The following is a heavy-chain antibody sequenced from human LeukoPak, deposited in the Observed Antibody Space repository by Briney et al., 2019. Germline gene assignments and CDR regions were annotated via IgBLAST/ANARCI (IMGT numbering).Heavy chain of an antibody. Sequence: GGSLRLSCAASGFTFSSYGMHWVRQAPGKGLEWVAVIGYDGSNKYYADSVKGRFTISRDNSKNTLYLQMNSLRAEDTAVYYCAKDPHPYIAAAATGDYWGQGTLVTVSS. J-gene: IGHJ4*02. CDR1: GFTFSSYG. CDR3: AKDPHPYIAAAATGDY. V-gene: IGHV3-33*06. D-gene: IGHD6-13*01. CDR2: IGYDGSNK.